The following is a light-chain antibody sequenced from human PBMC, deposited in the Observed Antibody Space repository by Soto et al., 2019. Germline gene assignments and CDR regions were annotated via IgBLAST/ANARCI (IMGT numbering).Light chain of an antibody. CDR3: SSYTTSGTPV. Sequence: QSVLTQPASVSGSPGQSITISCTGTSSDVGGYNYLSWYQQHPGKAPRVMIYEVCNRPSGVSNRFSGSKSGNTASLTISGLQAEDEADYFCSSYTTSGTPVFGGGTKLTVL. CDR2: EVC. V-gene: IGLV2-14*01. J-gene: IGLJ3*02. CDR1: SSDVGGYNY.